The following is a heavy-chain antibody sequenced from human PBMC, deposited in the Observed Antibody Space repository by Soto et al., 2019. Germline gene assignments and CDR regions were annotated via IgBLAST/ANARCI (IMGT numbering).Heavy chain of an antibody. D-gene: IGHD1-1*01. CDR1: GYTFTSYY. CDR3: ARQTGTTSH. J-gene: IGHJ4*02. V-gene: IGHV1-46*01. Sequence: QVQLVQSGAEVKKPGASVKVSCKASGYTFTSYYMHWVRQAPGQGLEWMGIINPSGGSTSYAQKFQGRITMARDTSTSTVYMEMSRLRSEDTAVYYCARQTGTTSHWGQGTLVTVSS. CDR2: INPSGGST.